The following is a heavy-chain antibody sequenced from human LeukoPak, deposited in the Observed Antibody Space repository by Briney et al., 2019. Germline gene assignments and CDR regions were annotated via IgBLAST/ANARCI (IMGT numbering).Heavy chain of an antibody. D-gene: IGHD2-8*02. V-gene: IGHV3-23*01. CDR1: GFTFSTFA. CDR3: ATYRQVLLPFES. J-gene: IGHJ4*02. Sequence: GGSLRLSCAASGFTFSTFAMIWVRQPPGKGLEWVSSIFPSGGEIHYADSVRGRFTISRGNSKSTLSLQMNSLRAEDTAIYYCATYRQVLLPFESWGQGTLVTVSS. CDR2: IFPSGGEI.